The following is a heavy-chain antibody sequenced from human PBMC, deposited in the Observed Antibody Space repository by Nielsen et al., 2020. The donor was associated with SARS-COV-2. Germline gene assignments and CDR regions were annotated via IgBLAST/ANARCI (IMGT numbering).Heavy chain of an antibody. V-gene: IGHV4-61*08. CDR3: ARDHWQQLVPTY. CDR1: GGSVDDGEYH. CDR2: NHLA. Sequence: SETLSLTCTVSGGSVDDGEYHWTWVRQPPGRGLEWIGNHLADYNPSLENRVTISVDTSKNEVFLHLTSVTTADTAVYYCARDHWQQLVPTYWGQGTLVTVSS. D-gene: IGHD6-13*01. J-gene: IGHJ4*02.